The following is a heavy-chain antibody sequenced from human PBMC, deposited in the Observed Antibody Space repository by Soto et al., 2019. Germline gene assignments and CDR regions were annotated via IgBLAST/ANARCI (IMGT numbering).Heavy chain of an antibody. V-gene: IGHV4-61*08. CDR2: IYYSGST. CDR1: GGSISSGDYY. J-gene: IGHJ4*02. CDR3: ARRYGGNLDY. Sequence: SETLSLTCTVSGGSISSGDYYWRWIRQPPGKGLEWIGYIYYSGSTNYNPSLKSRVTISVDTSKNQFSLNLSSVTAADTAVYYCARRYGGNLDYWGQGTLVTVSS. D-gene: IGHD2-15*01.